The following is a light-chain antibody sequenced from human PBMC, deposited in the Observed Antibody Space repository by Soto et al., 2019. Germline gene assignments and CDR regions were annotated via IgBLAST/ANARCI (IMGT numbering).Light chain of an antibody. J-gene: IGKJ3*01. CDR1: QSVSSSY. CDR3: QHYGDSPRKFT. Sequence: VLTQAPGTLSLSPGEIVSLSCRASQSVSSSYLAWYQQRPGQAPRPLMSGASSRAAGIPDVFSGSGSGTDFTLTISRLEPEDFAVYYCQHYGDSPRKFTCGPGTKVDIK. V-gene: IGKV3-20*01. CDR2: GAS.